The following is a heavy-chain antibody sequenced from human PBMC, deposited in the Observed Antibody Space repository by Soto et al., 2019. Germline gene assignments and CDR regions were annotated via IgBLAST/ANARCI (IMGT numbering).Heavy chain of an antibody. D-gene: IGHD2-2*01. Sequence: GGSLRLSCAASGFTFSSYSMNWVRQAPGKGLEWVSSISSSSSYIYYADSVKGRFTISRDNAKNSLYLQMNSLRAEDTAVYYCAREHLLVVPAANAYDYWGQGTLVTVSS. CDR3: AREHLLVVPAANAYDY. CDR2: ISSSSSYI. J-gene: IGHJ4*02. V-gene: IGHV3-21*01. CDR1: GFTFSSYS.